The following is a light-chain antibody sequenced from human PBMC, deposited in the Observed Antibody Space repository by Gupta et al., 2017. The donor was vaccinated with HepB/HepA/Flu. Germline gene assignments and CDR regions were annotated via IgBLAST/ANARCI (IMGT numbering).Light chain of an antibody. CDR3: QQSYDIPFT. CDR2: SAS. J-gene: IGKJ3*01. V-gene: IGKV1-39*01. CDR1: QIITTY. Sequence: LQMTQSPSSLTASIGDRVTITCRASQIITTYLSWYQQKPGKAPRLLISSASRLQSGVPSRFSGSGSGTDFTLTISSLQLEDFATYYCQQSYDIPFTFGPGTTVDI.